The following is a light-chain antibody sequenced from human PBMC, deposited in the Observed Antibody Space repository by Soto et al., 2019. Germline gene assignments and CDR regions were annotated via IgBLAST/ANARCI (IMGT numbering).Light chain of an antibody. CDR1: QSIGSY. Sequence: DIQMTQSPSSLSASVGDRVTITCRARQSIGSYLNWYQHKPGKPPKLLIYAASSLQSGVPLRFSGSGSETDFALTISSLQPEDFATYYCQQTYRTPPTTFGQGTKLEIK. CDR2: AAS. J-gene: IGKJ2*01. CDR3: QQTYRTPPTT. V-gene: IGKV1-39*01.